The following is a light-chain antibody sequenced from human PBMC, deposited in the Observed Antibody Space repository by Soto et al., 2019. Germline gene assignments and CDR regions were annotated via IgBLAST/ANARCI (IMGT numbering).Light chain of an antibody. CDR1: QSVSSY. CDR2: DAS. J-gene: IGKJ3*01. CDR3: QQRSNWPSVT. V-gene: IGKV3-11*01. Sequence: EIVLTQSPATLSLSPGERATLSCRARQSVSSYLAWYQQKPGQAPRLLIYDASNRATGIPARFSGSGSGTDFTLTISSLEPEDFAVYYCQQRSNWPSVTFGPGTKVDIK.